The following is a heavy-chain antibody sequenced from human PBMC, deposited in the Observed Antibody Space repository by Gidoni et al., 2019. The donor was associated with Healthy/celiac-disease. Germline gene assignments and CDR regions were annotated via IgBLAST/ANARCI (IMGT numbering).Heavy chain of an antibody. D-gene: IGHD6-13*01. V-gene: IGHV3-21*01. Sequence: EVQLVESGGGLVKHGGSLRLSCAASGFTFSSYSMNWVRQAPGKGLEWVSSISSSSSYIYYADSVKGRFTISRDNAKNSLYLQMNSLRAEDTAVYYCARATAADDYWGQGTLVTVSS. CDR3: ARATAADDY. CDR1: GFTFSSYS. CDR2: ISSSSSYI. J-gene: IGHJ4*02.